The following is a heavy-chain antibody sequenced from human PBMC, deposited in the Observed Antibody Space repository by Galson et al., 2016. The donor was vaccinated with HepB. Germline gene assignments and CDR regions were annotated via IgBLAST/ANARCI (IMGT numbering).Heavy chain of an antibody. CDR2: IISLFGNT. CDR1: GGTFSSYA. CDR3: ARDGVRSGWFFDF. V-gene: IGHV1-69*13. Sequence: SVKVSCKASGGTFSSYAISWVRQAPGQGLEWMGGIISLFGNTNYAQKFQGRVTITADESTSTAYMELSSLRSEDTAVYYCARDGVRSGWFFDFWGQGTLVTVSS. D-gene: IGHD6-19*01. J-gene: IGHJ4*02.